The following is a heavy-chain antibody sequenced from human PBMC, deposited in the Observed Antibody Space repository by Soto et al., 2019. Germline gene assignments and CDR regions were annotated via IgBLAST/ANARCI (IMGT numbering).Heavy chain of an antibody. CDR3: ATYCSSTSCYERGPLDY. J-gene: IGHJ4*02. CDR1: GGTVSSYA. Sequence: ASVKVSCKAYGGTVSSYAISWVRQAPGQGLEWMGGIIPIFGTANYAQKFQGRVTITADESTSTAYMELSSLRSEDTAVYYCATYCSSTSCYERGPLDYWGQGTLVTVSS. V-gene: IGHV1-69*13. D-gene: IGHD2-2*01. CDR2: IIPIFGTA.